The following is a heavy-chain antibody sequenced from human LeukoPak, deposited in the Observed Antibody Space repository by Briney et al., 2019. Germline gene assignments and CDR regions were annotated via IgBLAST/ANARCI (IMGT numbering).Heavy chain of an antibody. CDR3: TRDTPGIAASVSGG. CDR2: IYSGGST. CDR1: GFSVSHNY. J-gene: IGHJ4*02. D-gene: IGHD6-13*01. V-gene: IGHV3-53*01. Sequence: PGGSLRLSCTASGFSVSHNYMNWVCQAPGKGLEWVALIYSGGSTHYADSVKGRFTISRDNSKNTLYLQMSSLRVEDTAVYYCTRDTPGIAASVSGGWGQGTLVTVSS.